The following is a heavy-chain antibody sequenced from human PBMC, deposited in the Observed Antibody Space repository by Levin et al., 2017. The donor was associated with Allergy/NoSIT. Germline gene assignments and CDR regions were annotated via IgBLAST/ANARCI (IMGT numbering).Heavy chain of an antibody. Sequence: GGSLRLSCAASGFTFSSYGMHWVRQAPGKGLEWVAVIWYDGSNKYYADSVKGRFTISRDNSKNTLYLQMNSLRAEDTAVYYCAREGESSGWYNDAFDIWGQGTMVTVSS. J-gene: IGHJ3*02. CDR1: GFTFSSYG. CDR3: AREGESSGWYNDAFDI. V-gene: IGHV3-33*01. CDR2: IWYDGSNK. D-gene: IGHD6-19*01.